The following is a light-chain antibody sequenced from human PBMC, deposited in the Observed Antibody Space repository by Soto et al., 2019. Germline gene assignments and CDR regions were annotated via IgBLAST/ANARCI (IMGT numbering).Light chain of an antibody. V-gene: IGKV3-15*01. J-gene: IGKJ4*01. CDR3: QQYHHLTRT. CDR1: QSVSTN. Sequence: IALTQSPATLSVPPGERATLSCRASQSVSTNLVWYQQKPGQAPRLLIYSASTRAAGIPARFSASGSGTEFTLTITSPQSEDFAVYYCQQYHHLTRTFGGGTKVDIK. CDR2: SAS.